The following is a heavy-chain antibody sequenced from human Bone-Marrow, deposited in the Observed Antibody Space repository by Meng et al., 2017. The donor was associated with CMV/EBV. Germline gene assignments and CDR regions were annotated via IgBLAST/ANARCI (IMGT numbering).Heavy chain of an antibody. CDR3: ARIVEVTLYYYGMDV. Sequence: SETLSLTCAVSGGSFRGYYWSWIRLAPGKGLEWIGEINDSGSTDYNPSLKSRVTISVDTSKNQFSLKLSSVTAADTAVYYCARIVEVTLYYYGMDVWGQGTTVTVSS. D-gene: IGHD1-26*01. V-gene: IGHV4-34*01. CDR2: INDSGST. CDR1: GGSFRGYY. J-gene: IGHJ6*02.